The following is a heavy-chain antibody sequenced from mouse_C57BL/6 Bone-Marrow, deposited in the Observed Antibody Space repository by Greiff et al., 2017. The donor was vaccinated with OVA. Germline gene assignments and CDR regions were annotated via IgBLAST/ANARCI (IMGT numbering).Heavy chain of an antibody. CDR2: IWRGGST. CDR3: AKNSAWFAY. V-gene: IGHV2-2*01. Sequence: QVQLQQSGPGLVQPSQSLSITCTVSGFSLTSYGVHWVRQSPGKGLEWLGVIWRGGSTDYNAAFITRLSITKDNSKSQVFFKMNSPQADDTAIYYCAKNSAWFAYWGQGTLVTVSA. J-gene: IGHJ3*01. CDR1: GFSLTSYG.